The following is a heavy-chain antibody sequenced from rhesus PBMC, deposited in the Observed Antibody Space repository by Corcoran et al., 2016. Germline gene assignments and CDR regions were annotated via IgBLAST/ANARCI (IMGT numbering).Heavy chain of an antibody. J-gene: IGHJ6*01. CDR2: ISGSSGST. Sequence: QVQLQESGPGLVKPSETLSLTCAVSGGSISSSNWWSWIRQPPGKGLEWIGYISGSSGSTYYNPSLKSRVTSPTDTSKNQFSLKLSSVTAADTAVYYCARREYSSWSGYYGLDSWGQGVVVTVSS. CDR3: ARREYSSWSGYYGLDS. CDR1: GGSISSSNW. V-gene: IGHV4-65*01. D-gene: IGHD6-13*01.